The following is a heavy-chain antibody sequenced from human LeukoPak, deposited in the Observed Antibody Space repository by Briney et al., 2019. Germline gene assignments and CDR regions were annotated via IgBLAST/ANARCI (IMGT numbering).Heavy chain of an antibody. D-gene: IGHD3-16*01. Sequence: GGSLRLSCAASGFTFSSYGMHWVRQASGKGLEWVADIWFDGKNEHFADSVKGRFTISRDNSKNTMYLQMNSLRAEDTAIYYCAKVWGSASLYYYYGMDVWGQGTTVTVSS. CDR2: IWFDGKNE. V-gene: IGHV3-33*06. J-gene: IGHJ6*02. CDR1: GFTFSSYG. CDR3: AKVWGSASLYYYYGMDV.